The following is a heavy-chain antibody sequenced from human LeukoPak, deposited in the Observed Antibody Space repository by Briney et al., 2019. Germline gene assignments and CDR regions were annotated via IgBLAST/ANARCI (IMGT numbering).Heavy chain of an antibody. D-gene: IGHD3-3*01. J-gene: IGHJ5*02. V-gene: IGHV1-2*02. CDR1: GYTFTGYY. Sequence: ASVKVSCKASGYTFTGYYMHWVRQAPGQGLEWMGWINSNSGGTNYAQKFQGRVTMTRDTSISTAYMELSRLRSDGTAVDYCARASILEWLSEVVDWFDPWGQGTLVTVSS. CDR3: ARASILEWLSEVVDWFDP. CDR2: INSNSGGT.